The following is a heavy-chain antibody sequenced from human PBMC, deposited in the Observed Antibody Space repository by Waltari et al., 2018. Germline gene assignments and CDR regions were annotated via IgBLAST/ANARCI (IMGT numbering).Heavy chain of an antibody. CDR2: IYYRGST. J-gene: IGHJ6*03. CDR1: GASITNSNSY. CDR3: ARNMESPYNAPYYFYYMDV. D-gene: IGHD3-10*01. Sequence: QLQLQESGPGLVKPSETLSLTCSVSGASITNSNSYWSWIRQPPGKGLGWVRSIYYRGSTYASPSFKGRVTISLDTSKNQLSLKVSSVTVADTAIYFCARNMESPYNAPYYFYYMDVWGKGTTVTVSS. V-gene: IGHV4-39*01.